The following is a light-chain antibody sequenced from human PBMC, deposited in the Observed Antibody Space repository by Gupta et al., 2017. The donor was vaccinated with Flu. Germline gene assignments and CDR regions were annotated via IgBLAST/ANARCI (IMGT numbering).Light chain of an antibody. V-gene: IGKV2-24*01. Sequence: DVVMTQTPLSSPVTLGQPASFSFRSGQSLVHSNVDTYLSWLQQRPGQPPRLIIYEISHRCSGDTGRFSGGGEVKDFTLKSSRGEDEDGGFYYATQVKPFSTFGQGTKVEIK. J-gene: IGKJ1*01. CDR2: EIS. CDR3: TQVKPFST. CDR1: QSLVHSNVDTY.